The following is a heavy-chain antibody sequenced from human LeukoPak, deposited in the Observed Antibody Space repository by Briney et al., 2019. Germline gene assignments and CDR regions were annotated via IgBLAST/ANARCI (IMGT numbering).Heavy chain of an antibody. J-gene: IGHJ6*02. Sequence: ASVKVSCKASGGTFSSYAISWVRQAPGQGLEWMGGIIPIFGTANYAQKFQGRVTITADESTSTAYMGLSSLRSEDTAVYYCARQGLGLERRPLYYYYGMDVWGQGTTVTVSS. V-gene: IGHV1-69*13. CDR2: IIPIFGTA. CDR3: ARQGLGLERRPLYYYYGMDV. CDR1: GGTFSSYA. D-gene: IGHD1-1*01.